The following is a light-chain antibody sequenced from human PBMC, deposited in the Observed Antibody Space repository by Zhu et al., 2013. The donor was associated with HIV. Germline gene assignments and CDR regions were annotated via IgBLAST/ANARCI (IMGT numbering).Light chain of an antibody. J-gene: IGLJ2*01. Sequence: QSALTQPASVSGSPGQSITISCTGSSSDVGGYNYVSWYQQHPGKAPKLMIYEVTNRPSGVSNRFSGSKSGNTASLTISGLQAEDEADYYCDSYTTRGTLGVFGGGTKLTVL. CDR2: EVT. CDR3: DSYTTRGTLGV. CDR1: SSDVGGYNY. V-gene: IGLV2-14*01.